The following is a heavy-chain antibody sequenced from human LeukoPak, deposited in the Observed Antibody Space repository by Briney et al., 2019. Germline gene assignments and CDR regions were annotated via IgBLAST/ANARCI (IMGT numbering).Heavy chain of an antibody. D-gene: IGHD4-17*01. V-gene: IGHV3-53*01. CDR3: ARNIHDYVLTHYYYYMDV. J-gene: IGHJ6*03. CDR2: SYSDGFT. Sequence: GGSLRLSCAASGLTVSGNYMSWVRKAPGKGLGWVSISYSDGFTYYADSVKGRFTISRDSSKNTLYLQMDSLRADDTAVYYCARNIHDYVLTHYYYYMDVWGKGTTVTVSS. CDR1: GLTVSGNY.